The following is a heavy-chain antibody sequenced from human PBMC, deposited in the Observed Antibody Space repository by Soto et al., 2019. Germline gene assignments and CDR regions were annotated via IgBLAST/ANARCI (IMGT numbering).Heavy chain of an antibody. CDR1: GGSISSGDYY. D-gene: IGHD4-17*01. J-gene: IGHJ5*02. V-gene: IGHV4-30-4*01. CDR3: ARDQGAIYGDYEVGLEENWFDP. CDR2: IYYSGST. Sequence: QVQLQESGPGLVKPSQTLSLTCTVSGGSISSGDYYWSWIRQPPGKGLEWIGYIYYSGSTYYNPYLKSRVTISVDTSKNQCSLKLSSVTAADTAVYYCARDQGAIYGDYEVGLEENWFDPWGQGTLVTVSS.